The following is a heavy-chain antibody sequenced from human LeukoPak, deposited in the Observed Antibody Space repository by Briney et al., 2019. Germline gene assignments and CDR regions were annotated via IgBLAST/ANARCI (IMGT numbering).Heavy chain of an antibody. D-gene: IGHD3-22*01. V-gene: IGHV4-4*07. Sequence: PSETLSLTCTVSGGSLSSYYWSWIRQPAGKGLEWIGRIYTSGSTNYNPSLKSRVTMSVDTSKNQFSLKLSSVTAADTAVYYCARDPYYYDSSGYYPYWYFDLWGRGTLVTVSS. CDR3: ARDPYYYDSSGYYPYWYFDL. CDR1: GGSLSSYY. CDR2: IYTSGST. J-gene: IGHJ2*01.